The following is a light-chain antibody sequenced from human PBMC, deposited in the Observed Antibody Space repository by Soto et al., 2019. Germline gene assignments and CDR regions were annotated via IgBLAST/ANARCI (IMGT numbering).Light chain of an antibody. CDR2: EVS. CDR1: SSDVGGYNY. Sequence: QSALTQPPSASGSPGQSVTISCTGTSSDVGGYNYVSWYQQHPGKAPKLMIYEVSKRPSGVPDRFSGSKSGNTASLTVSGLQDEDEADYYCTSYAGDTSVGVLGGGTKLTVL. V-gene: IGLV2-8*01. CDR3: TSYAGDTSVGV. J-gene: IGLJ3*02.